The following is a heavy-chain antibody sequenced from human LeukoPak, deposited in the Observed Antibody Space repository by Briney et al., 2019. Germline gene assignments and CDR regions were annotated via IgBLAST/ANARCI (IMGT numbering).Heavy chain of an antibody. CDR3: AKAIWPRSSSWYGLGMDV. J-gene: IGHJ6*02. V-gene: IGHV3-43*02. CDR2: ISGDGGST. CDR1: GFTFDDYA. Sequence: GGSLRLSCAASGFTFDDYAMHWVRQAPGKGLEWVSLISGDGGSTYYADSVKGRFTISRDNSKNSLYLQMNSLRTEDTALYYCAKAIWPRSSSWYGLGMDVWGQGPTVTVSS. D-gene: IGHD6-13*01.